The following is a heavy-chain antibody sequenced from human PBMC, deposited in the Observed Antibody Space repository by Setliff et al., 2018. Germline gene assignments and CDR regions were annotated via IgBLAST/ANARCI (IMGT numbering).Heavy chain of an antibody. CDR1: GGSVSSGSYS. J-gene: IGHJ4*02. D-gene: IGHD2-21*02. V-gene: IGHV4-39*07. CDR3: ARDLGHGGDSDY. Sequence: SETLSLTCTVAGGSVSSGSYSWGWIRQPPGKRREWLGEIIHSVSTNYNPSLESRLTISRDTSKNQVSLKWNSVTATDTAVYYCARDLGHGGDSDYWGQGILVTVSS. CDR2: IIHSVST.